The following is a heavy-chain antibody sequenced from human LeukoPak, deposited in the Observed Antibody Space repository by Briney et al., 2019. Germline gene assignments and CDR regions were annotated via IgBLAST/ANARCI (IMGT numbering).Heavy chain of an antibody. D-gene: IGHD5-24*01. J-gene: IGHJ4*02. CDR3: AREKVNVEMATIGYYFDY. V-gene: IGHV1-18*01. Sequence: EASVKVSCKASGYTCTSYGISWVRQAPGQGLEWMGWISAYNGNTNYAQKLQGRVTMTTDTSTSTAYMELRSLRSDDTAVYYCAREKVNVEMATIGYYFDYWGQGTLVTVSS. CDR1: GYTCTSYG. CDR2: ISAYNGNT.